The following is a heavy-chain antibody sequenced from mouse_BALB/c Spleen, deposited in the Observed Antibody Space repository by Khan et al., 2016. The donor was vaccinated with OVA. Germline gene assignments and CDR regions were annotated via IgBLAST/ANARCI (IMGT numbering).Heavy chain of an antibody. CDR3: ARQPYYHYYIMDY. CDR2: IWSDGST. CDR1: GFSLTNYG. D-gene: IGHD2-10*01. Sequence: QIQLVQSGPALVAPSQSLSITCTISGFSLTNYGVHWVRQPPGKGLEWLVVIWSDGSTTYNSALKSRLSISQDNSKSQVFLKMNSLQTDDTAMYYCARQPYYHYYIMDYWGQGTSVTVSS. J-gene: IGHJ4*01. V-gene: IGHV2-6-1*01.